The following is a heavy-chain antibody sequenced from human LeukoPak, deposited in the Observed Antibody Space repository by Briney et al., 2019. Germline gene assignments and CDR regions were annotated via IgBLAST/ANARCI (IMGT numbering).Heavy chain of an antibody. CDR1: GYTFTGYY. Sequence: ASVKVSCKASGYTFTGYYMHWARQAPGQWLEWMGWINPNSGGTNYAQKFQGRVTMTRDTSISTAYMELSRLRSDDTAVYYCARALVGATDWFDPWGQGTLVTVSS. CDR2: INPNSGGT. CDR3: ARALVGATDWFDP. D-gene: IGHD1-26*01. J-gene: IGHJ5*02. V-gene: IGHV1-2*02.